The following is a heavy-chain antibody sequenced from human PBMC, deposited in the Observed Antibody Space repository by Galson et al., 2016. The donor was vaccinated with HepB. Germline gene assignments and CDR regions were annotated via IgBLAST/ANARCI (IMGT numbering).Heavy chain of an antibody. V-gene: IGHV3-66*01. CDR2: IYSGGTP. CDR1: GFTVSSNY. D-gene: IGHD4-17*01. J-gene: IGHJ4*02. CDR3: ARGVYGDHGWFVY. Sequence: SLRLSCAASGFTVSSNYMTWVRQAPGKGLECDSVIYSGGTPYYADSVKGRFTISRANSKNTLFLLMNTLRVEDTAVYYCARGVYGDHGWFVYWGQGTLVTVSS.